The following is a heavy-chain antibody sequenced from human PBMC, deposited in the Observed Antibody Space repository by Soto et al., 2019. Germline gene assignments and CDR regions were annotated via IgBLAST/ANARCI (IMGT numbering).Heavy chain of an antibody. Sequence: PGGSLKLSFPASEFTFSSYVITWFAQAPGKGLPWVSVISGSGGTTYYADSVKGRFTISRDNSKNTLYLQMNSLRAEDTAVYYCAKGHDGSGYYYVHGAHFDNWGQGTVVTVSS. D-gene: IGHD3-22*01. CDR1: EFTFSSYV. CDR3: AKGHDGSGYYYVHGAHFDN. V-gene: IGHV3-23*01. CDR2: ISGSGGTT. J-gene: IGHJ4*02.